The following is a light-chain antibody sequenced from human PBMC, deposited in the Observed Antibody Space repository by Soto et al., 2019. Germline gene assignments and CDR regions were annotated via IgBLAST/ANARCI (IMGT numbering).Light chain of an antibody. V-gene: IGKV3-20*01. Sequence: EIVLTQSPGTLSLSPGERAALSCRASQCVSSSYLAWYQQKPGQAPRLLIYGASSRATGIPDRFSGSGSGTDFTLTISRLEPEDFAVYYCQQYGSSPLTFGGGTTVEIK. J-gene: IGKJ4*01. CDR2: GAS. CDR1: QCVSSSY. CDR3: QQYGSSPLT.